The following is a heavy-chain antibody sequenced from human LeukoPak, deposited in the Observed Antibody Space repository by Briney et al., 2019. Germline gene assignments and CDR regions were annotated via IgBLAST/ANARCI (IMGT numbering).Heavy chain of an antibody. CDR2: IIPIFGTA. D-gene: IGHD6-19*01. J-gene: IGHJ6*03. Sequence: SVEVSCKASGGTFSSYAISWVRQAPGQGLEWMGGIIPIFGTANYAQKFQGRVTMTTDTSTSTAYMELRSLRSDDTAVYYCARDGYSSGWLTFYYYYYMDVWGKGTTVTVSS. V-gene: IGHV1-69*05. CDR1: GGTFSSYA. CDR3: ARDGYSSGWLTFYYYYYMDV.